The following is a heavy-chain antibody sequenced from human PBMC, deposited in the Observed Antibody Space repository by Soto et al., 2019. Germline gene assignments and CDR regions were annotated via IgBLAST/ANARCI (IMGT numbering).Heavy chain of an antibody. CDR3: ARVVPAASYYYYYGMDV. D-gene: IGHD2-2*01. V-gene: IGHV1-69*06. CDR1: GCTFSSYA. Sequence: SVNVSCKASGCTFSSYAISCVRQAPGQLLEWMGGIIPIFGTANYAQKFQGRVTITADKSTSTAYMELSSLRSEDTAVYYCARVVPAASYYYYYGMDVWGQGTTVTVSS. J-gene: IGHJ6*02. CDR2: IIPIFGTA.